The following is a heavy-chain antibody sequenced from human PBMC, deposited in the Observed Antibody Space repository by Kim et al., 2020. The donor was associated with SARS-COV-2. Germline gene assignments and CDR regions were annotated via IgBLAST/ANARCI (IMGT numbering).Heavy chain of an antibody. V-gene: IGHV4-34*01. Sequence: SETLSLTCAVYGGSFSGYYWSWIRQPPGKGLEWIVEINHSGGSTYNPSFKSRLITLSDTSKNHFFLMQISVTTADAAAFYYARANFATGRCFYCYDMDL. J-gene: IGHJ6*01. D-gene: IGHD1-1*01. CDR2: INHSGGS. CDR3: ARANFATGRCFYCYDMDL. CDR1: GGSFSGYY.